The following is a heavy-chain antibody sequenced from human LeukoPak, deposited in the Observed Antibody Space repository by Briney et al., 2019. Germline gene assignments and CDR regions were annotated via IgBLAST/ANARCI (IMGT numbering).Heavy chain of an antibody. CDR3: AREGGEGNFDY. D-gene: IGHD2-15*01. CDR1: GGXFSSYY. J-gene: IGHJ4*02. CDR2: IYYSGST. Sequence: SETLSLTCTVSGGXFSSYYWSWIRQPPGKGLKWIGYIYYSGSTNYNPSLKSRVTISVDTSNNQFSLRLNSVTAADTAVYYCAREGGEGNFDYWGQGTLVTVSS. V-gene: IGHV4-59*01.